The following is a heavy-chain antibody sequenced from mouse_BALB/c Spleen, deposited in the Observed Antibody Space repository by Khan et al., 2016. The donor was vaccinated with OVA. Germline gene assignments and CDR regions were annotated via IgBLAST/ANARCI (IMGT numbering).Heavy chain of an antibody. D-gene: IGHD2-3*01. CDR3: SRRGDGYYGAMDY. CDR1: GYSITSDYA. Sequence: EVQLVESGPGLVKPSQSLSLTCTVTGYSITSDYAWNWIRQFPGNKLEWMGYISYSGSTSYNPSLKSRISITRDTSKNQFFLQLNSVTTENTATYYCSRRGDGYYGAMDYGGQATSVTVSS. CDR2: ISYSGST. J-gene: IGHJ4*01. V-gene: IGHV3-2*02.